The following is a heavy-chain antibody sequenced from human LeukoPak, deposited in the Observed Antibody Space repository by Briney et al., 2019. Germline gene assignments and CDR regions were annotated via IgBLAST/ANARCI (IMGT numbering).Heavy chain of an antibody. V-gene: IGHV3-7*01. CDR2: IKQDGSER. J-gene: IGHJ4*02. Sequence: GGSLRLSCAASGFTFTTFWMSWGRQAPGKGLEWVANIKQDGSERYYVDSVKGRFTISRDNAKNSLYLQMNSLRAEDTGVYYCAGSGWQVYLDYWGQGTLVTVSS. CDR3: AGSGWQVYLDY. CDR1: GFTFTTFW. D-gene: IGHD6-19*01.